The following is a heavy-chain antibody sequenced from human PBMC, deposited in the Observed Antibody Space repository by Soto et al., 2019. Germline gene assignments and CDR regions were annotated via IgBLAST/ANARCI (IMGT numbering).Heavy chain of an antibody. J-gene: IGHJ4*02. Sequence: SETLSLTCTVSGGSISSGGYYWSWTRQHPGKGLEWIGYINHSGSTNYNPSLKSRVTISVDTSKNQFSLKLSSVTAADTAVYYCARDGRFLEWLSYDYWGQGTLVTVSS. D-gene: IGHD3-3*01. CDR3: ARDGRFLEWLSYDY. CDR1: GGSISSGGYY. CDR2: INHSGST. V-gene: IGHV4-31*03.